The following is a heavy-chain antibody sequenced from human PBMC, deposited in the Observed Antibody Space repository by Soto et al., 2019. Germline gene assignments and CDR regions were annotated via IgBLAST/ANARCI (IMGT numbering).Heavy chain of an antibody. CDR2: IKEDGSQK. D-gene: IGHD3-22*01. Sequence: PGGSLSLSCAASGFAFRDYWMTWVRQAPGKGLEWVANIKEDGSQKYYADSVKGRFTISRENAKNTLILQMNSLRAEDTAVYYCATSLSGYYYNYWGQGTLVTVSS. J-gene: IGHJ4*02. V-gene: IGHV3-7*01. CDR3: ATSLSGYYYNY. CDR1: GFAFRDYW.